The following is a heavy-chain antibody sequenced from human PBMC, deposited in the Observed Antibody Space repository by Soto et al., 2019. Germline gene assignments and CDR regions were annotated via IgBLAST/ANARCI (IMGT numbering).Heavy chain of an antibody. CDR3: AKEGYYCTNGVCYKGWFDP. V-gene: IGHV3-9*01. CDR1: GFTFDDYA. Sequence: EVQLVESGGGLVQPGRSLRLSCAASGFTFDDYAMHWVRQAPGKGLEWVSGISWNSGSIGFADSVKGRFTISRDNAKNSLYLQMNSLRAEDTALYYCAKEGYYCTNGVCYKGWFDPCGQGTLVTVSS. J-gene: IGHJ5*02. D-gene: IGHD2-8*01. CDR2: ISWNSGSI.